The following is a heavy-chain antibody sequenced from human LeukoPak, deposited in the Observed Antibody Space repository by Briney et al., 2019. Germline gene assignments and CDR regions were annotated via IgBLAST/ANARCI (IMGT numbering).Heavy chain of an antibody. CDR3: ARVSGYCPGGSCYR. V-gene: IGHV4-61*01. Sequence: PSETLSLTCTVSGGSVSSGSYYWSWIRQPPGKGLEWIGYIYYSGSTNYNPSLKSRVTISVDTSKSQFSLKLSSVTAADTAVYYCARVSGYCPGGSCYRWGQGTLVTVSS. J-gene: IGHJ4*02. D-gene: IGHD2-15*01. CDR1: GGSVSSGSYY. CDR2: IYYSGST.